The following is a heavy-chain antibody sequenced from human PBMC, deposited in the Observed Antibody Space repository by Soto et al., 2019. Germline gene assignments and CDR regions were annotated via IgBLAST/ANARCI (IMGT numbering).Heavy chain of an antibody. J-gene: IGHJ4*02. V-gene: IGHV3-7*01. CDR3: ARAPDYGDYGGPIDY. CDR2: IKQDGSEK. Sequence: TGGSLRLSCAASGFTFSSYWMSWVRQAPGRGLEWVANIKQDGSEKYYVDSVKGRFTISRDNAKNSLYLQMNSLRAEDTAVYYCARAPDYGDYGGPIDYWGQGTLVTVSS. CDR1: GFTFSSYW. D-gene: IGHD4-17*01.